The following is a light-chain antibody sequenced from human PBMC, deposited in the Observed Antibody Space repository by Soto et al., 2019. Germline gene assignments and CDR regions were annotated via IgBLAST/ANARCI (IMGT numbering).Light chain of an antibody. V-gene: IGKV3-15*01. CDR1: QSVSSK. J-gene: IGKJ4*01. Sequence: ETVMTQSPATLSLSPGERATLSCRASQSVSSKLVWYQQKPGQAPRFLIYGASTRATGIPARFRGSGSGTEFTPTIDSLQSEDSAVYYSQQYNDWPPAFGGGTKVDIK. CDR2: GAS. CDR3: QQYNDWPPA.